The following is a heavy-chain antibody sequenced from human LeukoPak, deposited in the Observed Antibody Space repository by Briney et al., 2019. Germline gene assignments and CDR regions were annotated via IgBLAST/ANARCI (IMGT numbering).Heavy chain of an antibody. CDR2: IYYSGST. J-gene: IGHJ4*02. CDR1: GGSISSYY. CDR3: ARVGGGNTFDS. V-gene: IGHV4-59*01. Sequence: PSETLSLTCTVSGGSISSYYWSWIRQPPGKGLEWIRYIYYSGSTNYNPSLKSRVTILVDQYKTQFSLKLSSVTAADTAVYYCARVGGGNTFDSWGQGTLVTVSS. D-gene: IGHD2-15*01.